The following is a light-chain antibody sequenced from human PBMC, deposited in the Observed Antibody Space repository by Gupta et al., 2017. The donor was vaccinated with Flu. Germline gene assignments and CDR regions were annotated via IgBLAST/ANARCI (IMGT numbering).Light chain of an antibody. CDR3: QVWDNDSDQVV. CDR1: DIVSKS. J-gene: IGLJ2*01. CDR2: DDK. Sequence: SYVLTQAPSVSVAPGQTARITCGGNDIVSKSVHWYQQRPGQVPVLVVHDDKDRPSGIPERFSGSNSGNMATLIISRVEAEDEADYFCQVWDNDSDQVVFGGGTKLSVL. V-gene: IGLV3-21*02.